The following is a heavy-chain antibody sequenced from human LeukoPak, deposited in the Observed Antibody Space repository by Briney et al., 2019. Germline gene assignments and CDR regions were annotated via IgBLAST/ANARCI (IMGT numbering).Heavy chain of an antibody. CDR2: ICYRGST. J-gene: IGHJ4*02. CDR1: GASITGYY. CDR3: ARGSGSYDY. V-gene: IGHV4-59*01. Sequence: SETLSLTCTVSGASITGYYWSWVRQPLGKGLEWIGYICYRGSTNYNPSLNSRVTISVDTSKNQFSLKVSSVTAADTAVYYCARGSGSYDYWGQGTLVTVSS. D-gene: IGHD1-26*01.